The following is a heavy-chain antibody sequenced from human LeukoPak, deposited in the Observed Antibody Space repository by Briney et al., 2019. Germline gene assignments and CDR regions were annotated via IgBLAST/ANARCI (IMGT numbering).Heavy chain of an antibody. CDR2: IKQDGSEK. CDR3: ARAGFYYYGSGIDGMDV. CDR1: GFTFSSYW. Sequence: PGGSLRLSCAASGFTFSSYWMSWVRQAPGKRLEWVANIKQDGSEKYYVDSVKGRFTISRDNAKNSLYLQMNSLRAEDTAVYYCARAGFYYYGSGIDGMDVWGKGTTVTVSS. J-gene: IGHJ6*04. D-gene: IGHD3-10*01. V-gene: IGHV3-7*03.